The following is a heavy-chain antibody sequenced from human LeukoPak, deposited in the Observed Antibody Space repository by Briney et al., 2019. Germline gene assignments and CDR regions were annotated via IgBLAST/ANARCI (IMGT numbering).Heavy chain of an antibody. CDR3: GIVVVPAAIPGDA. CDR2: IYYSGTA. D-gene: IGHD2-2*02. J-gene: IGHJ5*02. CDR1: GDSISSSSYY. Sequence: SETLSLTCTVSGDSISSSSYYGGWIRQPPGKRLEWTGSIYYSGTAYYNPSLTSRVIISVDTSKNQFSLKLSSVTAADTAVYYCGIVVVPAAIPGDAWGQGTLVTVSS. V-gene: IGHV4-39*01.